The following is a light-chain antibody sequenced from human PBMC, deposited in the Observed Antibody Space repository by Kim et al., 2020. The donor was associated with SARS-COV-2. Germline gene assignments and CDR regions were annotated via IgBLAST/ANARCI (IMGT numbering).Light chain of an antibody. CDR1: SSNVGAGNA. Sequence: QSVLTQPPSVSGAPGQRVTISCTGSSSNVGAGNAVHWYQQVPRTAPKLLIYDDNNRPSGVPDRFSGSKSGTSASLTITGLQAEDEADYYCQSYDSSLTGWVFGGGTKRTVL. V-gene: IGLV1-40*01. CDR2: DDN. J-gene: IGLJ3*02. CDR3: QSYDSSLTGWV.